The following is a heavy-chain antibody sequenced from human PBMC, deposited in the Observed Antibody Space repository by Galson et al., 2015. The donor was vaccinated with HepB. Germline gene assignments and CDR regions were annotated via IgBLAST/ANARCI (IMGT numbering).Heavy chain of an antibody. J-gene: IGHJ6*02. CDR3: ARVGVGYDFHYGMDV. CDR1: GGTFSSYT. D-gene: IGHD5-12*01. CDR2: IIPILGIA. V-gene: IGHV1-69*02. Sequence: SVKVSCKASGGTFSSYTISWVRQAPGQGLEWMGRIIPILGIANYAQKFQGRVTITADKSTSTAYMELSSLRSEDTAVYYCARVGVGYDFHYGMDVWGQGTTVTVSS.